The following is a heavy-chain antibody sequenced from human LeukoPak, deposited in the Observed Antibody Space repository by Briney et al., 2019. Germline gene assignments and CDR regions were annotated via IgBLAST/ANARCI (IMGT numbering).Heavy chain of an antibody. V-gene: IGHV3-30*18. CDR2: ISYDGSNK. J-gene: IGHJ4*02. Sequence: PGGSLRLSCAASGFTFSSYGMHWVRQAPGKGLERVAVISYDGSNKYYADSVKGRFTISRDNSKNTLYLQMNSLRAEDTAVYYCAKGDYYDSSGYYTDYWGQGTLVTVSS. CDR3: AKGDYYDSSGYYTDY. CDR1: GFTFSSYG. D-gene: IGHD3-22*01.